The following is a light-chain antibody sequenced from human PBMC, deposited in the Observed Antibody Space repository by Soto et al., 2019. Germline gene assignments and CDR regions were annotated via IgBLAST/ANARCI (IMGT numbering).Light chain of an antibody. Sequence: ELARSPSSLSASVGDTVIITCRSGQTIGTYLNWYLQKPGKAPKLLIYGASHLHRGVPSRFSGRGAGTYFTLTISILQPEDFATYYSQQSLTPPLTVGGGTKVDIK. CDR3: QQSLTPPLT. CDR2: GAS. CDR1: QTIGTY. J-gene: IGKJ4*01. V-gene: IGKV1-39*01.